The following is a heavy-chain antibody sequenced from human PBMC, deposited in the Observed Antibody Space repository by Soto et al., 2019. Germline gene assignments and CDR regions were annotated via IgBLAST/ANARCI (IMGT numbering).Heavy chain of an antibody. CDR2: IYYSGST. Sequence: SDTLSLTCTVSGGSVSIGSYYWSWIRQPPGKGLEWIGYIYYSGSTNYNPSLKSRVTISVDTSKNQFSLKLSSVTAADTAVYYCARMLQWGYYFDYWGQGPLVTVSS. CDR3: ARMLQWGYYFDY. CDR1: GGSVSIGSYY. D-gene: IGHD2-15*01. J-gene: IGHJ4*02. V-gene: IGHV4-61*01.